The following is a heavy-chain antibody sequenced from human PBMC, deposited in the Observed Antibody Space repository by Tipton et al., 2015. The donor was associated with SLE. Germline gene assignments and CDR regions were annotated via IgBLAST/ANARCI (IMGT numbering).Heavy chain of an antibody. Sequence: GSLRLSCAGSGFTFSSYAMSWVRQAPGKGLEWVSAISGSGGSTYYADSVKGRFTISRDNAKNSLYLQMNSLRAEDTAVYYCASPFHGYRNDAFDIWGQGTMVTVSS. CDR1: GFTFSSYA. D-gene: IGHD5-18*01. CDR2: ISGSGGST. J-gene: IGHJ3*02. CDR3: ASPFHGYRNDAFDI. V-gene: IGHV3-23*01.